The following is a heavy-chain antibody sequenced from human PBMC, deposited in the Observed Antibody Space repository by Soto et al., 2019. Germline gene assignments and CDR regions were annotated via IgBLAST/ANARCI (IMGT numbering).Heavy chain of an antibody. Sequence: GESLKISCKGSGYSFTSYWIGWVRQMPGKGLEWMGIIYPGDSDTRYSPSFQGQVTISADRSISTAYLQWSSLKASDTAMYYCVRTSAAGKYYDGMDVWGQGTTVTVSS. J-gene: IGHJ6*02. CDR3: VRTSAAGKYYDGMDV. D-gene: IGHD6-13*01. CDR1: GYSFTSYW. V-gene: IGHV5-51*01. CDR2: IYPGDSDT.